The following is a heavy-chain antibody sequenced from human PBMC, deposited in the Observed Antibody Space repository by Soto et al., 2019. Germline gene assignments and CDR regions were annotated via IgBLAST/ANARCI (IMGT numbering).Heavy chain of an antibody. Sequence: GGSLRLSCAVSGFTFSNEIMNWVRQVPGKGLEWVSSISSRSSFINHADSVKGRFTISRDNDKSSLYLQMNRLTAEDTAVYYCVRWPFGAAHTFDYWRKGTLVTVS. V-gene: IGHV3-21*06. D-gene: IGHD3-16*01. CDR2: ISSRSSFI. CDR3: VRWPFGAAHTFDY. J-gene: IGHJ4*02. CDR1: GFTFSNEI.